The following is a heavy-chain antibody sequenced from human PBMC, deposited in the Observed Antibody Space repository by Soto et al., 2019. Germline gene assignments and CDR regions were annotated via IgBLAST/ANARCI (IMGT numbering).Heavy chain of an antibody. CDR3: ARDTPFAYYDFWSGYQFDY. J-gene: IGHJ4*02. CDR1: GYTFTSYG. CDR2: ISAYNGNT. D-gene: IGHD3-3*01. Sequence: GASVKVSCKASGYTFTSYGISWVRQAPGQGLEWMGWISAYNGNTNYAQKLQGRVTMTTDTSTSTAYMELRSLRSDDTAVYYCARDTPFAYYDFWSGYQFDYWGQGTLVTVSS. V-gene: IGHV1-18*01.